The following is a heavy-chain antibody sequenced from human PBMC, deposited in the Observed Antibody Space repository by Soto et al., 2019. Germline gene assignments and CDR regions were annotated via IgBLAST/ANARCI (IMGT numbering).Heavy chain of an antibody. Sequence: SVKVSCKASGGTFSSYAISWVRQAPGQGLEWMGGIIPIFGTATYAQKFQGRVTITADESTSTAYMELSSLRSEDTAVYYCARKPVGATPYYFDYWGQGTLVTVSS. CDR1: GGTFSSYA. V-gene: IGHV1-69*13. D-gene: IGHD1-26*01. CDR3: ARKPVGATPYYFDY. CDR2: IIPIFGTA. J-gene: IGHJ4*02.